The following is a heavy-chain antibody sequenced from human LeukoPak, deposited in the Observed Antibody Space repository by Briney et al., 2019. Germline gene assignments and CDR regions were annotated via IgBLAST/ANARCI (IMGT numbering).Heavy chain of an antibody. V-gene: IGHV1-69*05. D-gene: IGHD5-12*01. CDR2: IIPIFGTA. CDR3: AITDGGYDLYYFDY. J-gene: IGHJ4*02. Sequence: VASVKASCKASGGTFSSYAISWVRQTPGQGLEWMGGIIPIFGTANYAQKFQGRVTITTDESTSTAYMELSSLRSEDTAVYYCAITDGGYDLYYFDYWGQGTLVTVSS. CDR1: GGTFSSYA.